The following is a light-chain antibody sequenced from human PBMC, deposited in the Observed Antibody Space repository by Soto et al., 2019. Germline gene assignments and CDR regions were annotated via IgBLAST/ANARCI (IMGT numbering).Light chain of an antibody. J-gene: IGKJ2*01. CDR2: DAT. V-gene: IGKV3-11*01. CDR3: LQRSNWPYA. CDR1: QSVSSY. Sequence: EIELTQSPSTLSSSLGERATITCRASQSVSSYLGWYQQKPGKAPRLLIYDATNIGTGIPARFSGSGSGTDFTLTISSLEPEDFATYYCLQRSNWPYAFGQGTKLEIK.